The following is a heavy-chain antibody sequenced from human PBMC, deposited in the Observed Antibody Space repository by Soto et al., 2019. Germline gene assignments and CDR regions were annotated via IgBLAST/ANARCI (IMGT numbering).Heavy chain of an antibody. CDR2: INPSGGST. CDR3: ARDKVVGATGENWLDP. J-gene: IGHJ5*02. D-gene: IGHD1-26*01. Sequence: ASVKVSCKASGYTFTSYYMHWMRQAPGQGLEWMGIINPSGGSTSYAQKFQGRVTMTRDTSTSTVYMELSSLRSEDTAVNYCARDKVVGATGENWLDPWGQGTLVTVSS. CDR1: GYTFTSYY. V-gene: IGHV1-46*01.